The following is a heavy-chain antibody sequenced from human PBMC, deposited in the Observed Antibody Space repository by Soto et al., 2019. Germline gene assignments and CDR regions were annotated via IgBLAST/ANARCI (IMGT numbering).Heavy chain of an antibody. CDR2: IYYSGST. D-gene: IGHD3-22*01. V-gene: IGHV4-59*02. Sequence: PSETLSLTCTVSGDSVSSYYWSWIRQPPGKGLEWIGYIYYSGSTNYNPSLKSRVTISVDTSKNQFSLKLSSVTAADTAVYYCARDQGSSGCFDYWGQGTLVTVSS. CDR3: ARDQGSSGCFDY. CDR1: GDSVSSYY. J-gene: IGHJ4*02.